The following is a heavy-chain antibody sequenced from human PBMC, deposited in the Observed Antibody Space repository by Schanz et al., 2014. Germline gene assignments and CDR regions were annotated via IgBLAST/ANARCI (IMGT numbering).Heavy chain of an antibody. Sequence: QVQLQESGPGLVKPSETLSLTCTVSGDSISTSYYWGWIRQPPGKGLEWIGSVYYSGGSYYNPSLTTLAPMSVNPSKNQSPLRRSSVPAADTAVYYCARPNSASYRIYYFDYWGQGTLVTVSS. V-gene: IGHV4-39*01. CDR1: GDSISTSYY. CDR3: ARPNSASYRIYYFDY. J-gene: IGHJ4*02. D-gene: IGHD1-26*01. CDR2: VYYSGGS.